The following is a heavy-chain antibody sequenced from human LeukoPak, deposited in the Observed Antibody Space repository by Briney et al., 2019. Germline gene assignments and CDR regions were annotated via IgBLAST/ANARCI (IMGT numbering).Heavy chain of an antibody. V-gene: IGHV3-33*08. D-gene: IGHD6-13*01. CDR3: ASAAGPFDN. J-gene: IGHJ4*02. Sequence: GGSLRLSCAASGFTFSTSWMSWVRQAPGKGPEWVAVIWFDGSNKYYADSVKGRFTISRDNSKNTLYLEMNSLRAEDTAVYYCASAAGPFDNWGQGTLVTVSS. CDR2: IWFDGSNK. CDR1: GFTFSTSW.